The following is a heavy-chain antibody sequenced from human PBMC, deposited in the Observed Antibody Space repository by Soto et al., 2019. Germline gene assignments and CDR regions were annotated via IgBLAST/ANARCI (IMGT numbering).Heavy chain of an antibody. CDR3: ARDGASYDSSGYIFDY. J-gene: IGHJ4*02. CDR2: INPSGGST. D-gene: IGHD3-22*01. V-gene: IGHV1-46*01. Sequence: ASVKVSCTASGYTFTSYYMHWVRQAPGQGLEWMGIINPSGGSTSYAQKFQGRVTMTRDTSTSTVYMELSSLRSEDTAVYYCARDGASYDSSGYIFDYWGQGTLVTVPQ. CDR1: GYTFTSYY.